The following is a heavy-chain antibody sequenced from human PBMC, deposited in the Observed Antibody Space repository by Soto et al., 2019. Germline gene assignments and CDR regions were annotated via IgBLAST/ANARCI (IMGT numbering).Heavy chain of an antibody. J-gene: IGHJ4*02. CDR3: ARENNQLADH. V-gene: IGHV1-18*01. CDR2: ISAYNGNT. D-gene: IGHD6-13*01. Sequence: ARQAPGQGLEWMGWISAYNGNTNYAQKLQGRVTMTTDTSTSTAYMELRSLRSDDTAVYYCARENNQLADHWGQGTLVTVSS.